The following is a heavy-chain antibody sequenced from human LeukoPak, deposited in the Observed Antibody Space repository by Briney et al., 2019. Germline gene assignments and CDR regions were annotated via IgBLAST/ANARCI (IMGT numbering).Heavy chain of an antibody. Sequence: GSLRLSCTASGFTFGDYAMSWVRQAPGKGLEWVGFIRSKAYGGTTEYAASVKGRFTTSRDDSKSIAYLQMNSLKTEDTAVYYCTRSHDGDYVRSVYFDYWGQGTLVTVSS. CDR2: IRSKAYGGTT. J-gene: IGHJ4*02. V-gene: IGHV3-49*04. CDR1: GFTFGDYA. CDR3: TRSHDGDYVRSVYFDY. D-gene: IGHD4-17*01.